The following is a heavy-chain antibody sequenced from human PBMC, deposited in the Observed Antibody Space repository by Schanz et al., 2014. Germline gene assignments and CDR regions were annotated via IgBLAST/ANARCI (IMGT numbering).Heavy chain of an antibody. CDR3: AKDPSHGDYDYYFDY. Sequence: EVQLLDSGGGLVQPGGSLRLSCAASGFTFSTYAMSWVRQAPGKGLEWVSAISGSGGSTYYADSVKGRFSISRDNSKNTLYLQMNSLRAEDTAVYYCAKDPSHGDYDYYFDYWGQGTLVTVSS. CDR2: ISGSGGST. J-gene: IGHJ4*02. CDR1: GFTFSTYA. D-gene: IGHD3-22*01. V-gene: IGHV3-23*01.